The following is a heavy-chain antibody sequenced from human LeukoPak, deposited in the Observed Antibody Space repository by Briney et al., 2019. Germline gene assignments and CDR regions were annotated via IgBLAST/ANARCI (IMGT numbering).Heavy chain of an antibody. Sequence: SETLSLTCAVYGGSFSGYYWSWLRQPPGKGLEWIGEINHSGSTNYNPSLKSRVTISVDTSKNQFSLKLSSVTAADTAVYYCAQSLRLGELSPLHYWGQGTLVTVSS. CDR1: GGSFSGYY. CDR2: INHSGST. D-gene: IGHD3-16*02. CDR3: AQSLRLGELSPLHY. J-gene: IGHJ4*02. V-gene: IGHV4-34*01.